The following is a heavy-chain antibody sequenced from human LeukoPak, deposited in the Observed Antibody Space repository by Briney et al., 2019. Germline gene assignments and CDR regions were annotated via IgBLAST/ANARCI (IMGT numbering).Heavy chain of an antibody. V-gene: IGHV3-53*01. Sequence: GGSLRLSCAASGFTVSSNYMSWVRQAPGKGLEWVSIIYSGGSTFYADSVKGRFTISRDNSKNTLYLQMNSLRAEDTAVYYCARWGVQLERRLYYYYYMDVWGKGTTVTVSS. CDR1: GFTVSSNY. CDR2: IYSGGST. CDR3: ARWGVQLERRLYYYYYMDV. J-gene: IGHJ6*03. D-gene: IGHD1-1*01.